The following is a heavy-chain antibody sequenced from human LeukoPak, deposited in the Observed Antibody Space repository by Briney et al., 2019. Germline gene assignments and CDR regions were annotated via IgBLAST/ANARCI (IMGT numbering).Heavy chain of an antibody. CDR3: ARGIYCSGGSCYWFDP. D-gene: IGHD2-15*01. Sequence: ASVKVSCKASGYTFTSYYMHWVRQAPGQGLEWMGIINPSGGSTSYAQKFQGRVTMTRDMSTSTAYMELRSLRSDDTAVYYCARGIYCSGGSCYWFDPWGQGTLVTVSS. V-gene: IGHV1-46*01. CDR2: INPSGGST. J-gene: IGHJ5*02. CDR1: GYTFTSYY.